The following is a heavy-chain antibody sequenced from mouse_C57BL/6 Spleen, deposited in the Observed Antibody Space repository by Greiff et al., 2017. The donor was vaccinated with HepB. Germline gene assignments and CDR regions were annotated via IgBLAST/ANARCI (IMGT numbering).Heavy chain of an antibody. CDR2: IRNKANGYTT. Sequence: EVQGVESGGGLVQPGGSLSLSCAASGFTFTDYYMSWVRQPPGKALEWLGFIRNKANGYTTEYSASVKGRFTISIDNSQSILYLQMNALRAEDSATYDGAIPITTVVAKDYAMDYWGQGTSVTVSS. D-gene: IGHD1-1*01. CDR3: AIPITTVVAKDYAMDY. V-gene: IGHV7-3*01. CDR1: GFTFTDYY. J-gene: IGHJ4*01.